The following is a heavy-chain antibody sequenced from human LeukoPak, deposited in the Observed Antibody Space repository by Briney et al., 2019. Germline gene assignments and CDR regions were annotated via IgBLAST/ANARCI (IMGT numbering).Heavy chain of an antibody. Sequence: PSETLSLTCAVYGGSFSGYYWSWIRQPPGKGLEWIGEINHSGSTNYNPSLKSRVTISVDTSKHQFSLKLSSVAAADTAVYYCAKRYSSSRGYYMDVWGKGTTVTVSS. CDR1: GGSFSGYY. J-gene: IGHJ6*03. D-gene: IGHD6-6*01. CDR2: INHSGST. CDR3: AKRYSSSRGYYMDV. V-gene: IGHV4-34*01.